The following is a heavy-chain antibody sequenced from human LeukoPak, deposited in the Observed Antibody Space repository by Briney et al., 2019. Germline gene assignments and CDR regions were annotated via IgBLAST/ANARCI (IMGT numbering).Heavy chain of an antibody. CDR2: IKQDGSEK. D-gene: IGHD6-13*01. Sequence: GGSLRLSCAASGFTFSSYWMSWVRQAPGKGLEWVANIKQDGSEKYYVDSVKGRFTISRDNAKNSLYQQMNSLRAEDTAVYYCARLVEGSSWYQYYYYYYGMDVWGKGTTVTVSS. CDR3: ARLVEGSSWYQYYYYYYGMDV. J-gene: IGHJ6*04. V-gene: IGHV3-7*03. CDR1: GFTFSSYW.